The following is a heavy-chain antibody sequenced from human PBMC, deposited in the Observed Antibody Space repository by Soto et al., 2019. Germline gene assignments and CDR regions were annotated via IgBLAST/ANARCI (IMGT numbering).Heavy chain of an antibody. CDR1: GFTFGDYA. Sequence: EVQLVESGGGLVKPGRSLRLSCTASGFTFGDYAMSWFRQAPGKGLEWVGFIRSKAYGGTTEYAASMKGRFTISRDDSKSIAYLQMNSLKTEDTAVYYCTGCSVGSCLYNWFDPWGQGTLVTVSS. J-gene: IGHJ5*02. CDR3: TGCSVGSCLYNWFDP. D-gene: IGHD2-15*01. V-gene: IGHV3-49*05. CDR2: IRSKAYGGTT.